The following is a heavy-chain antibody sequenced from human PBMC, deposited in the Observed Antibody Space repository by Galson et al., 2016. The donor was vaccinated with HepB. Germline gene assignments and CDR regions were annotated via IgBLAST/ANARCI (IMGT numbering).Heavy chain of an antibody. Sequence: SLRLSCAASGFTFRDFPMVWVRQAPGQGLEWVSSISSDGVYTYYADSLKGRFSIARDNAKNSLFLQMSSLRAEDTAMYYCARDDFCVGASCRGERGGFDYWGQGALVTVSS. CDR2: ISSDGVYT. CDR1: GFTFRDFP. J-gene: IGHJ4*02. CDR3: ARDDFCVGASCRGERGGFDY. D-gene: IGHD2-21*01. V-gene: IGHV3-21*01.